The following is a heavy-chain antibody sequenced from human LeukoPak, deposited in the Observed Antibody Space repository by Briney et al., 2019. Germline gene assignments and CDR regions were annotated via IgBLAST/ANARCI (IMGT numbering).Heavy chain of an antibody. D-gene: IGHD6-13*01. CDR2: INPSGGST. CDR1: GYTFTSYY. V-gene: IGHV1-46*01. J-gene: IGHJ5*02. Sequence: ASVKVSCKASGYTFTSYYMHWVRQAPGQGLEWMGIINPSGGSTSYAQKFQGRVTMTRDTSTSTVYMELSSLRSEDTAVYYCARDHSPLTVAAANWFDPWGQGTLVTVSS. CDR3: ARDHSPLTVAAANWFDP.